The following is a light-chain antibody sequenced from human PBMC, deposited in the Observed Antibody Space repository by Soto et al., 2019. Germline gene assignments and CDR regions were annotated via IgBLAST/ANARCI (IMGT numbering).Light chain of an antibody. Sequence: QSLLAQASSVSGSPGQSITISCTGTIRDVGGYDYVSWYQQHPGKVPRVMIYEVSNRPSGVSNRFSGSKSGNKASLTISGLQAEDEADYYCSSYTSSSIYYVFGTGTKVTVL. V-gene: IGLV2-14*01. CDR1: IRDVGGYDY. J-gene: IGLJ1*01. CDR2: EVS. CDR3: SSYTSSSIYYV.